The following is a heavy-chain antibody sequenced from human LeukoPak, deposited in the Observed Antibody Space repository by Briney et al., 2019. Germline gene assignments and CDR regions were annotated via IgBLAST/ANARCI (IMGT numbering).Heavy chain of an antibody. CDR1: GFTFSSYW. CDR3: ASDREYYYGSGSPRG. D-gene: IGHD3-10*01. Sequence: GGSLRLSCAASGFTFSSYWMSWVRQAPGKGLEWVANIKQDGSEKYYVDSVKGRFTISRDNAKNSLYLQMNSLRAEDTAVYYCASDREYYYGSGSPRGWGQGTLVTVSS. V-gene: IGHV3-7*04. CDR2: IKQDGSEK. J-gene: IGHJ4*02.